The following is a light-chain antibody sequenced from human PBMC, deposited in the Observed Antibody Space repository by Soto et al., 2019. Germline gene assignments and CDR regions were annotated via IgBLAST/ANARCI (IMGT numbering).Light chain of an antibody. J-gene: IGKJ1*01. V-gene: IGKV1-5*01. Sequence: DIQMTQSPSTLSASVGDRVTITCRASQSVSNWLAWYQQKPGKAPNLLIYDASSLESGVPSRFSGSGSGTDFTLTISSLQPEDFVTYYCQQYNDYSTFGQGTKVDIK. CDR1: QSVSNW. CDR2: DAS. CDR3: QQYNDYST.